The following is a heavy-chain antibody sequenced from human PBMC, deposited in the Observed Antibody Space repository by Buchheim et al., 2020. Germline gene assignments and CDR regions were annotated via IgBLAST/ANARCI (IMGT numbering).Heavy chain of an antibody. CDR1: GGSISSYY. J-gene: IGHJ6*02. CDR3: AIGGYYCGERGYYYYGMDV. Sequence: QVQLQESGPGLVKPSETLSLTCTVSGGSISSYYWSWIRQPPGKGLEWIGYIYYSGSTNYNPSLKSRVTISVDTSKNQFSRKLSSVTAADTAVYYCAIGGYYCGERGYYYYGMDVWGQGTT. CDR2: IYYSGST. V-gene: IGHV4-59*01. D-gene: IGHD3-22*01.